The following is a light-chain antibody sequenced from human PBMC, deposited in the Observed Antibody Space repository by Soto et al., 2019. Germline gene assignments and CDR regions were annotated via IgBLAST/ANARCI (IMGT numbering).Light chain of an antibody. CDR1: QGVRSS. CDR3: LQHNSYPFT. Sequence: GDRVTITCRASQGVRSSLDWYQQKPGKAPKRLIYEISSLQSGVPSRFSDSGSGTEFTLTISSLQPEDFATYYCLQHNSYPFTFGPGTKVDIK. J-gene: IGKJ3*01. CDR2: EIS. V-gene: IGKV1-17*01.